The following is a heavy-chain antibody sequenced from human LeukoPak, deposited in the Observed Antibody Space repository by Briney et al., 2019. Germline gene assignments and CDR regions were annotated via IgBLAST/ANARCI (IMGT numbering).Heavy chain of an antibody. Sequence: ASVKVSCKASGYTFTSYGISWVRQAPGQGLEWMGWISAYNGNTNYAQKLQGRVTMTTDTSTSTAYMELRSLRSDDTAVYYCARVSGDYYGSGSLSYWGQGTLVTVSS. V-gene: IGHV1-18*01. CDR3: ARVSGDYYGSGSLSY. D-gene: IGHD3-10*01. CDR2: ISAYNGNT. CDR1: GYTFTSYG. J-gene: IGHJ4*02.